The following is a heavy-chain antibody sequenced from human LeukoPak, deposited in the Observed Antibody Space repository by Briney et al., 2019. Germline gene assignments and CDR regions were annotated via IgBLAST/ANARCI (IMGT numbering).Heavy chain of an antibody. Sequence: GGSLRLSCAASGFTFSSYWMSWVRQAPGKGLEWVANIKQDGSEKYYVDSVKGRFTISRDNAKNSLYLQMNSLRAEDTAVYYCAKDSSWLEMATINGVDPWGQGTLVTVSS. CDR2: IKQDGSEK. CDR3: AKDSSWLEMATINGVDP. D-gene: IGHD5-24*01. J-gene: IGHJ5*02. CDR1: GFTFSSYW. V-gene: IGHV3-7*01.